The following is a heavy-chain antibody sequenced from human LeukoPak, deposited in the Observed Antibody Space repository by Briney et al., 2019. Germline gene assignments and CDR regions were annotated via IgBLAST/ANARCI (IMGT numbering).Heavy chain of an antibody. V-gene: IGHV4-39*01. D-gene: IGHD3-3*01. J-gene: IGHJ4*02. Sequence: SETLSLTCTVSGDSITSSAYYWGWIRQPPGKGLEWIGSIYYSGSTYYNPSLKSRVTISADTSKNQFSLMLNSVTAADTAVYYCARGFRVAAKYYFDYWGQGTLVTVSS. CDR2: IYYSGST. CDR1: GDSITSSAYY. CDR3: ARGFRVAAKYYFDY.